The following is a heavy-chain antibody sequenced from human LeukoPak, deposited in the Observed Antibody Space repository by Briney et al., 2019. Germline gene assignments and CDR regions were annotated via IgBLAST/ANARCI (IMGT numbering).Heavy chain of an antibody. D-gene: IGHD5-18*01. J-gene: IGHJ6*03. CDR2: IYYSGST. CDR1: GGSISSYY. Sequence: PSETLSLTCTVSGGSISSYYWSWIRQPPGKGLEWIGYIYYSGSTNYNPSLKSRVTISVDTSKNQFSLKLSSVTAADTAVYYCARAQYSSYYYYMDVWGKGTTVTVSS. CDR3: ARAQYSSYYYYMDV. V-gene: IGHV4-59*01.